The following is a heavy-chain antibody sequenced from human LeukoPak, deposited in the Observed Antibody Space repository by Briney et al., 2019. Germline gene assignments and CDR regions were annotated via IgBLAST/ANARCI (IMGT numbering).Heavy chain of an antibody. J-gene: IGHJ4*02. Sequence: GASVKVSCKASGYTFTSHYMHWVRQAPGQGLEWMGIINPSGGSTSYTQKFQGRVTMTRDTSTSTVYMELSSLRSEDTAVYYCARVYYYDSSGSQGDYWGQGTLVTVSS. CDR2: INPSGGST. V-gene: IGHV1-46*01. D-gene: IGHD3-22*01. CDR3: ARVYYYDSSGSQGDY. CDR1: GYTFTSHY.